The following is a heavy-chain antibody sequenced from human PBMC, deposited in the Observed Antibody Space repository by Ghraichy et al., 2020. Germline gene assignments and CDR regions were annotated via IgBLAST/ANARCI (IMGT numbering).Heavy chain of an antibody. D-gene: IGHD1-1*01. CDR3: ARVLNAGNWFGP. CDR1: GYTFTTNA. CDR2: INTKTVNP. Sequence: ASVKVSCKASGYTFTTNAINWVRQAPRQGLKWLGLINTKTVNPTYAQGFTGRSVFSLDTSVSTAYLQINNLNAEDSGIYYCARVLNAGNWFGPWGQGTLFTVSS. V-gene: IGHV7-4-1*02. J-gene: IGHJ5*02.